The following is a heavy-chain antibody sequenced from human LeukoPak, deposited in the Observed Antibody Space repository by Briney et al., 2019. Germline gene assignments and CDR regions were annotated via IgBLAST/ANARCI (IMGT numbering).Heavy chain of an antibody. Sequence: GGSLRLSCATSGFSFSTYSMNWVRQAPGKGPEWVSYIYSSGTTIYYADSVKGRFTISRDNAKNSLYLQMNSLRDEDTAVYYCARDPHALDYWGQGTLVTVSS. J-gene: IGHJ4*02. V-gene: IGHV3-48*02. CDR1: GFSFSTYS. CDR3: ARDPHALDY. CDR2: IYSSGTTI.